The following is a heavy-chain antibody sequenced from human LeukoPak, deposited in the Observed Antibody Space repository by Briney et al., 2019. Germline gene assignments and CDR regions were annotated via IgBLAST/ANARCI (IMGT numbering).Heavy chain of an antibody. CDR2: INHSGST. V-gene: IGHV4-34*01. CDR3: ARAGYSYGYRLHFDY. J-gene: IGHJ4*02. Sequence: KPSETLSLTCAVYGGSFSGYYWSWIRQPPGKGLEWIGEINHSGSTNYNPSLKSRVTISVDTSKNQFSLKLSSVTAADTAVYYCARAGYSYGYRLHFDYRGQGTLVTVSS. D-gene: IGHD5-18*01. CDR1: GGSFSGYY.